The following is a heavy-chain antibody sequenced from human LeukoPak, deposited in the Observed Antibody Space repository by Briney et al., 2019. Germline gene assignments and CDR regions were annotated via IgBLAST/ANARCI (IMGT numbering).Heavy chain of an antibody. CDR3: ARDYKYAFDN. J-gene: IGHJ4*02. V-gene: IGHV3-23*01. CDR1: GFTFSSYA. CDR2: ISGSGGST. Sequence: QSGGSLRLSCAASGFTFSSYAMSWVRQAPGKGLEWVSAISGSGGSTYYADSVKGRFTISRDKAKNSLYLQMNSLRVEDTAVYYCARDYKYAFDNWGQGTLVTVSS. D-gene: IGHD5-24*01.